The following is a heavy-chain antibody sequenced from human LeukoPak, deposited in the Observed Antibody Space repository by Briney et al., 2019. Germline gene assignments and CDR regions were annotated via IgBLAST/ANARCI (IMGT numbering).Heavy chain of an antibody. J-gene: IGHJ3*02. Sequence: GGSLRLSCAASGFTFSSYEMNWVRQAPGKGLEWVSYIRSSGSTIYHADSVKGRFTISRDNAKNSLYLQMNGLRAEDTAVYYCARNSYAFDMWGQGTMVTVSS. V-gene: IGHV3-48*03. CDR3: ARNSYAFDM. CDR2: IRSSGSTI. CDR1: GFTFSSYE.